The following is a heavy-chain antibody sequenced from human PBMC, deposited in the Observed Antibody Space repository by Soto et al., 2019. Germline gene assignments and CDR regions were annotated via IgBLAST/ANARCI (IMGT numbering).Heavy chain of an antibody. Sequence: ASETLSLTCTVSGGSISSSYWGWIRQPPGKGLEWIGYIYYTGSTNYNPSLKSRVAISIDTSKDQFSLKLNSVTAADTVVYFCARVPLGQPLPLFDYWGQGTLVTVSS. J-gene: IGHJ4*02. CDR3: ARVPLGQPLPLFDY. D-gene: IGHD2-2*01. CDR2: IYYTGST. CDR1: GGSISSSY. V-gene: IGHV4-59*08.